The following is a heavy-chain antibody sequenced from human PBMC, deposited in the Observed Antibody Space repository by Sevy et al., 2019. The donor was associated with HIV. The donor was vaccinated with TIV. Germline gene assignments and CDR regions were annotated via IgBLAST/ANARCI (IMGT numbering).Heavy chain of an antibody. Sequence: GGSLRLSCAASGFTFSSYSMNWVRQAPGKGLEWVSYISSSSSTIYYADSVKGRFTISRDNAKNSLYLQMNSLRAEDTAVYYYARRWDYDFWSGSSGYYYYYGMDVWGQGTTVTVSS. J-gene: IGHJ6*02. CDR1: GFTFSSYS. CDR2: ISSSSSTI. D-gene: IGHD3-3*01. V-gene: IGHV3-48*01. CDR3: ARRWDYDFWSGSSGYYYYYGMDV.